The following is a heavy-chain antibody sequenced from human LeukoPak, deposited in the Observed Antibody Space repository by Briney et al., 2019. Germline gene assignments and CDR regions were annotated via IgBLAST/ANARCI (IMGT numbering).Heavy chain of an antibody. CDR2: LNPNNGAT. CDR1: GYTFTDYY. J-gene: IGHJ4*02. V-gene: IGHV1-2*02. D-gene: IGHD2-15*01. CDR3: ARDLGFCSGGSCGSMTTVTSYDC. Sequence: ASVKVSCKASGYTFTDYYMHWVRQAPGQGLEWMGWLNPNNGATNFAQKFQGRVTMTRDTSISTTYMELSRLRSDDTAVYYCARDLGFCSGGSCGSMTTVTSYDCWGQGTLVTVSS.